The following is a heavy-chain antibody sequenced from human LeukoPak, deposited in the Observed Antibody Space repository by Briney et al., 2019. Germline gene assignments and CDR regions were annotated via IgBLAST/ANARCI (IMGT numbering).Heavy chain of an antibody. CDR1: GGSVRRGNYY. V-gene: IGHV4-61*02. J-gene: IGHJ4*02. CDR2: IYTSGTT. CDR3: AREGIAAAGTFDY. D-gene: IGHD6-13*01. Sequence: SETLSLTCTVSGGSVRRGNYYWTWIRQPAGSGLEWIGRIYTSGTTDYNPSLKSRVTKSVDTSKNQFSLKLSSVTAADTAVYYCAREGIAAAGTFDYWGQGTLVTVSS.